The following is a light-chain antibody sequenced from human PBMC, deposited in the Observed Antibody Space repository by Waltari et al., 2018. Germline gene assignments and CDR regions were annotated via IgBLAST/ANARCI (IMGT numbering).Light chain of an antibody. J-gene: IGKJ4*01. CDR3: QQYGSSPTT. CDR1: QSVSSSS. Sequence: EIVLTQSPGTLSLSPGERATLSCRASQSVSSSSLGWYQQKPGQAPRLLIYGASSRATGIPDRFSGSGSGTDFTLTISRLEPEDFAVYYCQQYGSSPTTFGGGTKVEIK. CDR2: GAS. V-gene: IGKV3-20*01.